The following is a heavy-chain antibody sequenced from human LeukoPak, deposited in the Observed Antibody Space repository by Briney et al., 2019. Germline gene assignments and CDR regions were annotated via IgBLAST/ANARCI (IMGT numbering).Heavy chain of an antibody. CDR1: GFTFSSYS. CDR3: ARDTFDY. Sequence: GGSLRLSCAASGFTFSSYSMNWVRQAPGKGLEWISYISVGSYTIYYADSVKGRFTISRDDAKNSLYLQMNSLRAEDTAFYYCARDTFDYWGQGTLVTVSS. V-gene: IGHV3-48*01. CDR2: ISVGSYTI. J-gene: IGHJ4*02.